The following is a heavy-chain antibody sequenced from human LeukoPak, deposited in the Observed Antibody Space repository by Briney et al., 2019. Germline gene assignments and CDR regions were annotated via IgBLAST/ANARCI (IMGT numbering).Heavy chain of an antibody. J-gene: IGHJ6*03. D-gene: IGHD1-26*01. V-gene: IGHV3-11*04. CDR2: ISSSGSTI. CDR3: ARDRAYSGSYYAYYYYMDV. CDR1: GFTVSSNY. Sequence: PGGSLRLSCAASGFTVSSNYMSWVRQAPGKGLEWVSYISSSGSTIYYADSVKGRFTISRDNAKTSLYLQMNSLRAEDTAVYYCARDRAYSGSYYAYYYYMDVWGKGTTVTISS.